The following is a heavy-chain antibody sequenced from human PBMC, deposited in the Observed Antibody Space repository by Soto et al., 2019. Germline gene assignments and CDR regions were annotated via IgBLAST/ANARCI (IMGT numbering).Heavy chain of an antibody. D-gene: IGHD3-3*02. CDR1: GDSIISSDLY. V-gene: IGHV4-39*01. CDR3: ARHSLALRKNNWFDP. J-gene: IGHJ5*02. CDR2: IFYLGSS. Sequence: SETLSLTCTVSGDSIISSDLYWGWVRQPPGKGLEWIGSIFYLGSSYYNPSLKSRVTMSVDTSKNQFSLRLRSVTAADTALYFCARHSLALRKNNWFDPWGQGIMVTVSS.